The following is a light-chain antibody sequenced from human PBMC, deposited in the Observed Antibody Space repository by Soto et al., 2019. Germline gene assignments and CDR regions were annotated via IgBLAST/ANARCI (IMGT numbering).Light chain of an antibody. CDR1: KLGDKY. V-gene: IGLV3-1*01. CDR3: TSWDDNLGGPV. J-gene: IGLJ3*02. Sequence: SYELTQPPSVSVSPGQTASITCSGDKLGDKYASWYQQKPGQSPVLVIYQDSYRPSGIPERFSGSKSGTSASLVISELRSEDEGAYYCTSWDDNLGGPVFGGGTKLTVL. CDR2: QDS.